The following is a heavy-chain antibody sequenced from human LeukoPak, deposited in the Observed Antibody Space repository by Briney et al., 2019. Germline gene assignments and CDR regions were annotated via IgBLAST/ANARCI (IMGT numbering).Heavy chain of an antibody. CDR3: ARDSSGGYDFDY. CDR2: ISSSSSYI. CDR1: GFTFSSYS. D-gene: IGHD5-12*01. V-gene: IGHV3-21*01. J-gene: IGHJ4*02. Sequence: EAGGSLRLSCAASGFTFSSYSMNGVRQAPGKGLEWVSSISSSSSYIDYADSVKGRFTISRDNAKNSLYLQMNSLRAEDTAVYYCARDSSGGYDFDYWGQGTLVTVSS.